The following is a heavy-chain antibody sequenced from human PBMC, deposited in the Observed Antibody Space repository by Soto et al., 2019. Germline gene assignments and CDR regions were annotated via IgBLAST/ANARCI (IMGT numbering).Heavy chain of an antibody. CDR2: ISGSGGAT. CDR1: GFIPSRYA. D-gene: IGHD6-13*01. CDR3: AKDAIMLSSSFNYFDF. Sequence: QPGGTLRLSXLVSGFIPSRYAMSWFRPAPGKGLEWVSGISGSGGATFYADSVKGRFTISRDNSKNTLYLQMNSLSAEDTPIYYCAKDAIMLSSSFNYFDFLGQGALVTVSS. J-gene: IGHJ4*02. V-gene: IGHV3-23*01.